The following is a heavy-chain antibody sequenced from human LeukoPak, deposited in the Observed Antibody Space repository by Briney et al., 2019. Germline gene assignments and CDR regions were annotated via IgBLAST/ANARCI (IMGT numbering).Heavy chain of an antibody. J-gene: IGHJ4*02. Sequence: SETLSLTCAVSGGPFSGYFWTWNPNSSGKGLEWFGEIHNSGTTNYNPSLNSRVTISEDTSKNQFYLNLSSVTAADTAVYYCARRYYYNLGSFPFDLWGQGTLVTVSS. CDR1: GGPFSGYF. V-gene: IGHV4-34*01. CDR2: IHNSGTT. CDR3: ARRYYYNLGSFPFDL. D-gene: IGHD3-10*01.